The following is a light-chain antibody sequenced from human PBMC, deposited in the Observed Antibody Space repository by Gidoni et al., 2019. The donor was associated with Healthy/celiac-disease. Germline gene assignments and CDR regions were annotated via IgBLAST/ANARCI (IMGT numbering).Light chain of an antibody. CDR2: DDS. J-gene: IGLJ3*02. Sequence: QSALTQSASVSGSPGQSITISCTGTSSVVGGYNNVSWYQQHPGKAPRLMIYDDSNRPSGVSNRFSGSKSGNTASLTISGLQAEDEADYYCSSYTSSSWVFGGGTKLSV. CDR1: SSVVGGYNN. CDR3: SSYTSSSWV. V-gene: IGLV2-14*01.